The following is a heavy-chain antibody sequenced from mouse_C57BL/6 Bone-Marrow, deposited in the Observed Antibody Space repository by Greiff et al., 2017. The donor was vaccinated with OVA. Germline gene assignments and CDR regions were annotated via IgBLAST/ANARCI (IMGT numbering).Heavy chain of an antibody. D-gene: IGHD4-1*01. CDR1: GYTFTSYW. J-gene: IGHJ2*01. CDR3: TRGDWDYFDY. V-gene: IGHV1-64*01. Sequence: QVQLQQPGAELVKPGASVKLSCKASGYTFTSYWMHWVKQRPGQGLEWIGMIHPNSGSTNYNEKFKSKATLTVDTSSSTAYMQLSSLTSDDSAVYFCTRGDWDYFDYWGQGTTLTVSS. CDR2: IHPNSGST.